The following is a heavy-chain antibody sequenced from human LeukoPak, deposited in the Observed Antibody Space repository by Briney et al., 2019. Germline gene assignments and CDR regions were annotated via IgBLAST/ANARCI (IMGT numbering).Heavy chain of an antibody. D-gene: IGHD2-15*01. CDR1: GFTFSTYW. CDR3: ARGDKFSGDY. V-gene: IGHV3-7*04. J-gene: IGHJ4*02. CDR2: IHKDGNEK. Sequence: PGGSLRLSCAASGFTFSTYWMSWVRQAPGKGMEWVANIHKDGNEKYYVDSVKGRLTIDRDKAKNSLYLQMNSLRAEDTAVYYCARGDKFSGDYWGQGTLVTVSS.